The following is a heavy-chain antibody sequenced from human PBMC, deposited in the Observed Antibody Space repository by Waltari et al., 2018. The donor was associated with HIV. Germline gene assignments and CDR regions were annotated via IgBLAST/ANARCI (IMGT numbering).Heavy chain of an antibody. CDR2: LYYSGST. D-gene: IGHD3-10*01. CDR1: GGSISSGDYY. J-gene: IGHJ3*02. V-gene: IGHV4-30-4*08. Sequence: QVQLQESGPGLVKPSQTLSLTCTVSGGSISSGDYYWSSIRQPPGKGLEWIGYLYYSGSTYYNPSLKSRVTISVDRSKNQFSLKLSSVTAADTAVYYCARAPLLWFGELIPDAFDIWGQGTMVTVSS. CDR3: ARAPLLWFGELIPDAFDI.